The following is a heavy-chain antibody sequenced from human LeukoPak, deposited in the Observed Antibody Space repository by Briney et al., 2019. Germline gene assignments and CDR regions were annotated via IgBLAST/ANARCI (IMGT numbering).Heavy chain of an antibody. J-gene: IGHJ3*02. CDR1: GGSISSSSYY. V-gene: IGHV4-39*07. D-gene: IGHD3-22*01. CDR2: IYYSGST. Sequence: SETLSLTCTVSGGSISSSSYYWGWIRQPPGKGLEWIGSIYYSGSTYYNPSLKSRVTISVDTSKNQFSLKLSSVTAADTAVYYCARVEITMIVVVIPSAFDIWGQGTMVTISS. CDR3: ARVEITMIVVVIPSAFDI.